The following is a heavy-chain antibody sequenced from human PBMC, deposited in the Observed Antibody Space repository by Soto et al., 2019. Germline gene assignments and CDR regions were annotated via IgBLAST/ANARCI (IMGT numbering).Heavy chain of an antibody. D-gene: IGHD4-17*01. CDR3: VLSRVTTGSTLYYFCY. V-gene: IGHV4-4*02. CDR2: IHHRGNT. J-gene: IGHJ4*02. Sequence: TSETLSLTCAVSGDSIGNNNWWSWVRQPPGKGLEWIGEIHHRGNTNYNPSLKSRVSMSVDTSKNQYSLKLSAVAAADTGVYYCVLSRVTTGSTLYYFCYWGQGTLVTVPS. CDR1: GDSIGNNNW.